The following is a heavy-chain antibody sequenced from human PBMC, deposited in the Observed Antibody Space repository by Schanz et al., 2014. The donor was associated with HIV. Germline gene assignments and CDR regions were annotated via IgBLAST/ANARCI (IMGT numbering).Heavy chain of an antibody. J-gene: IGHJ4*02. D-gene: IGHD6-13*01. CDR2: ISYDGSIK. CDR1: GFTFRTHG. Sequence: VHLVESGGGLVKPGGSLRLSCAASGFTFRTHGIHWVRQAPAKGLEWVAVISYDGSIKEYADSVKGRFAISRDNSKNTVYLQMNSLRGEDSAVYYCAKVGRIYSTTWIDHWGQGTLVTVSS. CDR3: AKVGRIYSTTWIDH. V-gene: IGHV3-30*18.